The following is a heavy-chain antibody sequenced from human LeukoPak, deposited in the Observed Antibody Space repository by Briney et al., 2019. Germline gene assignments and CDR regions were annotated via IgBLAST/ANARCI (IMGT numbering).Heavy chain of an antibody. CDR3: AGAEYYGSSIDY. V-gene: IGHV3-53*01. J-gene: IGHJ4*02. Sequence: GGSLRLSCAASGFIVNKLYMNWVRQGPGKGLEWVSIIYRSGDTYYGDSVKGRFTISRDSSKNTLHLQMNSLRVEDTAIYYCAGAEYYGSSIDYWGQGTLVTVSS. D-gene: IGHD3-16*01. CDR2: IYRSGDT. CDR1: GFIVNKLY.